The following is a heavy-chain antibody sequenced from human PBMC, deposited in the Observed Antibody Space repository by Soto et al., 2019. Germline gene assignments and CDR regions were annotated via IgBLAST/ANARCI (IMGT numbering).Heavy chain of an antibody. CDR1: GGSISSSNW. V-gene: IGHV4-4*02. CDR3: ARSLFSGSYLHFDY. CDR2: IYHSGST. J-gene: IGHJ4*02. Sequence: SETLSLTCAVSGGSISSSNWWSWVRQPPGKGLEWIGEIYHSGSTNYNPSLKSRVTISVDTSKNQFSLKLSSVTAADTAVYYCARSLFSGSYLHFDYWGQGTLVTVS. D-gene: IGHD1-26*01.